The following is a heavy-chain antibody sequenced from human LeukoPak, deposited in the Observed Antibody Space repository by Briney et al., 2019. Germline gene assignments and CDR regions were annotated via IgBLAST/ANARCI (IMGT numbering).Heavy chain of an antibody. D-gene: IGHD5-12*01. J-gene: IGHJ3*02. Sequence: SETLSLTCTVSGGSISSYYWSWIRQPPGKGLEWIGYIYYSGSTNYNPSLKSRVTISVDTSKNQFSLKLSSVTAADTAVYYCARRDIGWAFDIWGQGTMVTVSS. CDR3: ARRDIGWAFDI. V-gene: IGHV4-59*08. CDR1: GGSISSYY. CDR2: IYYSGST.